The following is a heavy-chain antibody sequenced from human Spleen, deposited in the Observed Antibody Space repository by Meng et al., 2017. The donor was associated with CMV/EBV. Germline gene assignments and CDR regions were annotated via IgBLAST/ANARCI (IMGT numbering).Heavy chain of an antibody. V-gene: IGHV1-2*02. CDR3: ARDIVVVPAASRYYYYYYGMDV. CDR1: GYTFTGYY. J-gene: IGHJ6*02. Sequence: ASVKVSCMASGYTFTGYYMHWVRQAPGQGLEWMGWINPNSGGTNYAQKFQGRVTMTRDTSISTAYMELSRLRYDDTAVYYCARDIVVVPAASRYYYYYYGMDVWGQGTTVTVSS. D-gene: IGHD2-2*01. CDR2: INPNSGGT.